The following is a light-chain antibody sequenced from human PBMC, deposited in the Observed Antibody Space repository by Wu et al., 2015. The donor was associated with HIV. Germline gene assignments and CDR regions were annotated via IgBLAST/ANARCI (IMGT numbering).Light chain of an antibody. Sequence: EIVMTRSPVTLSVSPGESATLSCRASQTVKNNLAWSQQRPGQAPRLLIYDASTRATGIPARFSGRGSGTEFTLTISSMQSEDFAVYYCQQYNNWPQTFGQGTKVEI. J-gene: IGKJ1*01. CDR3: QQYNNWPQT. CDR2: DAS. V-gene: IGKV3-15*01. CDR1: QTVKNN.